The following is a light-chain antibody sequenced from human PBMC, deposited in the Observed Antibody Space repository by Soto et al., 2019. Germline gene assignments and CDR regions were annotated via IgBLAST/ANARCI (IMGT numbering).Light chain of an antibody. V-gene: IGKV3-20*01. J-gene: IGKJ1*01. CDR3: QQYGYSPTT. CDR1: QSISSSY. Sequence: EIVLTQFPGTLSLSLGERATLSCRAGQSISSSYLAWYQQKPGQAPRLLIYGASSRATGIPDRFSGSGSGRVLSLTISRLEPEDCAMYYCQQYGYSPTTFGQGTKVEIK. CDR2: GAS.